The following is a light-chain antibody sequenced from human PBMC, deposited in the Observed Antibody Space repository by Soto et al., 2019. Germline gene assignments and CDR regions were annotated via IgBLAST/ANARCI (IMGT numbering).Light chain of an antibody. CDR2: WAS. CDR1: HSLLYSSNNKNF. CDR3: QQYYSTPIT. J-gene: IGKJ5*01. V-gene: IGKV4-1*01. Sequence: IVMTQSPDSLSVSVCERAAINCKCSHSLLYSSNNKNFLAWYQQKPGQPPKLLIYWASTRESGVPDRFSGSGSGTDFTLTISSLQAEDVAVYYCQQYYSTPITFGQGTRLEI.